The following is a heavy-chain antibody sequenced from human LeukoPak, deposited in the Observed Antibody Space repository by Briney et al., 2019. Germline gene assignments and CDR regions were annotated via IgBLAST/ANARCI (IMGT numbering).Heavy chain of an antibody. D-gene: IGHD2-2*01. CDR2: IYPGDSDT. V-gene: IGHV5-51*01. CDR1: GYRFTSYW. Sequence: GEPLKISCKGSGYRFTSYWIGWVRQMRGKGLEGMGIIYPGDSDTRYSPSFQGQVTISADKSISTAYLQWSSLKASDTAMYYCARHDSEYGYYGMDVWGQGTAVTVSS. J-gene: IGHJ6*02. CDR3: ARHDSEYGYYGMDV.